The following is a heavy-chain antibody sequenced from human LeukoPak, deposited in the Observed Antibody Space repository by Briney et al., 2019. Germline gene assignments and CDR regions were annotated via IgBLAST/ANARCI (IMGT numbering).Heavy chain of an antibody. Sequence: SVTLSLTCSVAGVAISPYYWRWIRQPPGKGQKWIGYNYNRGTNNYNPSLKRVLTKSVGRSKNQVSLSLSSATAAHTALYYRGRERPSAGPHFEHWGRGILVTVSS. J-gene: IGHJ4*02. CDR3: GRERPSAGPHFEH. CDR1: GVAISPYY. V-gene: IGHV4-59*01. CDR2: NYNRGTN.